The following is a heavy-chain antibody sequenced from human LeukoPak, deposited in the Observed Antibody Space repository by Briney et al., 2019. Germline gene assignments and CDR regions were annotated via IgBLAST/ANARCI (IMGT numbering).Heavy chain of an antibody. D-gene: IGHD1/OR15-1a*01. J-gene: IGHJ5*02. V-gene: IGHV3-30*02. CDR1: GFTFSSYG. Sequence: GGSLRLSCAASGFTFSSYGMHWVRQAPGKGLEWVAFIRYDGSNKYYADSVKGRFTISRDNSKNTLYLQMNSLRAEDTAVYYCAKGAARTRTNCFDPWGQGTLVTVSS. CDR2: IRYDGSNK. CDR3: AKGAARTRTNCFDP.